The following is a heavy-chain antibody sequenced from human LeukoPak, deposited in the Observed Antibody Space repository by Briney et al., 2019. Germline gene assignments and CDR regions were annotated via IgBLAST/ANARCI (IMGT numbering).Heavy chain of an antibody. V-gene: IGHV3-74*01. J-gene: IGHJ4*02. CDR1: GFTFSSYW. CDR3: ARDTTRGCDY. D-gene: IGHD1-14*01. Sequence: PGGSLRLSCAASGFTFSSYWMHWVRQAPGKGLVWVSGINTDGSSTSYAGSVKGRFTISRDNAKNTLYLQMSSLRAEDTAVYYCARDTTRGCDYWGQGTLVTVSS. CDR2: INTDGSST.